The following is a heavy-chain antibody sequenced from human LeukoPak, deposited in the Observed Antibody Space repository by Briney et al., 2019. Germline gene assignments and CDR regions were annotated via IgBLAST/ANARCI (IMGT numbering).Heavy chain of an antibody. Sequence: ASVKVSCKASGYTFTSYGISWVRQAPGQGLEWMGWISAYNGNTNYAQKLQGRVTMTTDTSTSTAYMELRSLRSEDTAVYYCAVPLLGYYFDYWGQGTLVTVSS. V-gene: IGHV1-18*01. D-gene: IGHD2-15*01. CDR2: ISAYNGNT. CDR3: AVPLLGYYFDY. J-gene: IGHJ4*02. CDR1: GYTFTSYG.